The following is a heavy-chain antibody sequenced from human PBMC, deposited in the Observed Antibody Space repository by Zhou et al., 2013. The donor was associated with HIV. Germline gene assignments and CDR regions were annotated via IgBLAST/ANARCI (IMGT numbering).Heavy chain of an antibody. CDR2: IYTSGST. CDR3: ARGGNFWGGYYLGY. V-gene: IGHV4-61*09. Sequence: QVQLQESGPGLVKPSQTLSLTCSVSGDSISGGSYYWSWIRQPAGKGLEWIGHIYTSGSTNYNPSLKSRVTISVDTSKNHFSLRLSSVTAADTAVYYCARGGNFWGGYYLGYWGQGTLVTVSS. D-gene: IGHD3-3*01. J-gene: IGHJ4*02. CDR1: GDSISGGSYY.